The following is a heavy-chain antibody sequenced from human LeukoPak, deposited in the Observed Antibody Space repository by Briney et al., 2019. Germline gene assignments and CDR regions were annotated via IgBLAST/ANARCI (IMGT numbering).Heavy chain of an antibody. D-gene: IGHD3-22*01. Sequence: SETLSLTCTVSGGSISSYYWTWIRQPAGKGLEWIGCIYTSGSTNYNPSLKSRVTISVDTSKNQFSLKLSSVTAADTAVYYCARDAPSNYYDSSGYPFSYFDYWGQGTLVTVSS. V-gene: IGHV4-4*07. CDR3: ARDAPSNYYDSSGYPFSYFDY. CDR1: GGSISSYY. J-gene: IGHJ4*02. CDR2: IYTSGST.